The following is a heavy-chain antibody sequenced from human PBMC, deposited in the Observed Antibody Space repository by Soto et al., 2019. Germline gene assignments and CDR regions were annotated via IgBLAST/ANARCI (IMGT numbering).Heavy chain of an antibody. CDR3: ARSAITLFGVVSIPPHYYSEMDV. D-gene: IGHD3-3*01. CDR1: GGTFNRYA. CDR2: IIPIFGIG. V-gene: IGHV1-69*01. J-gene: IGHJ6*02. Sequence: QVQLVQSGAEVKKPGSSVKVSCKASGGTFNRYAISWVRQAPGQGLEWMGGIIPIFGIGNDAQRFQGRVTITADESTGTAYMGLSSLRSEDTGVYYCARSAITLFGVVSIPPHYYSEMDVWGQGTTVTVFS.